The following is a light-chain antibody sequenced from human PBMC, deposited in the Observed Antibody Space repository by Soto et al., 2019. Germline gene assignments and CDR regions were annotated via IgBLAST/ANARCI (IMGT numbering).Light chain of an antibody. CDR1: GSNIGNNF. J-gene: IGLJ1*01. CDR3: GTWDNSLSAYV. V-gene: IGLV1-51*01. Sequence: QSVLTQPPSVSAAPGQMVTISCSGSGSNIGNNFVSWYQQLPGTAPKLLIYDNNKRPSVIPDRFSGSKSGTSATLGITGLQTGDEADYYCGTWDNSLSAYVFGPGTKLTVL. CDR2: DNN.